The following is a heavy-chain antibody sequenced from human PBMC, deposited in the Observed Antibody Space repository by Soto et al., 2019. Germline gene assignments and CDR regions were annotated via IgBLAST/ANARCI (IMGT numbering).Heavy chain of an antibody. V-gene: IGHV2-5*08. CDR1: GFSLSTSGMC. CDR2: IYWDDDK. Sequence: SGPTLVNPTQTLTLTCTLSGFSLSTSGMCVSWIRQPPGKALEWLALIYWDDDKRYSPSLKSRLTITKDTSKNRVVLTMTNMVPVDTATYYCAHRRVYFQHWGQGTLVTVSS. J-gene: IGHJ1*01. CDR3: AHRRVYFQH.